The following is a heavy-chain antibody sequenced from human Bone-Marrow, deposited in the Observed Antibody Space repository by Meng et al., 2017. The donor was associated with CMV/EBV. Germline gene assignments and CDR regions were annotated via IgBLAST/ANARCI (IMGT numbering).Heavy chain of an antibody. D-gene: IGHD3-22*01. CDR3: AREYYDSSGYYGLDAFDI. CDR1: GFTFSSYE. Sequence: GGSLRLSCAASGFTFSSYEMNWVRQATGKGLEWISYISSGGSTTYYADSVKGRFTISRENAKNSLYLQMNSLRAGDTAVYYCAREYYDSSGYYGLDAFDIWGQGTMVTVSS. CDR2: ISSGGSTT. V-gene: IGHV3-48*03. J-gene: IGHJ3*02.